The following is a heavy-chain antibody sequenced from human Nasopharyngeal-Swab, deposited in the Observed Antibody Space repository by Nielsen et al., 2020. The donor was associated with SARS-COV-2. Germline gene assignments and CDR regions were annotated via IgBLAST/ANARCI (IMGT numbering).Heavy chain of an antibody. CDR1: GGSFSGYY. CDR3: ARGLGNWYFDL. Sequence: GSLRLSFAVYGGSFSGYYWSWIRQPPGKGLEWIGEINHSGSTNYNPSLKSRVTISVDTSKNQFYLKLSSVTAADTAVYYCARGLGNWYFDLWGRGTLVTVSS. J-gene: IGHJ2*01. V-gene: IGHV4-34*01. D-gene: IGHD7-27*01. CDR2: INHSGST.